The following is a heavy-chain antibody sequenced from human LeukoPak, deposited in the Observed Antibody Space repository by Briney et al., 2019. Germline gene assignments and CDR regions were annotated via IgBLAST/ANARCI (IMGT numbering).Heavy chain of an antibody. CDR1: GGSFSGYY. CDR2: INHSGNT. D-gene: IGHD4-23*01. CDR3: ASCSGAYGGNWFDP. V-gene: IGHV4-34*01. J-gene: IGHJ5*02. Sequence: SETLSLTCAVYGGSFSGYYWSWIRQPPGKGLKWIGEINHSGNTNYNPSLKSRVTISVDTSKNQFSLKLSSVTAADTAVYYCASCSGAYGGNWFDPWGQGTLVTVSS.